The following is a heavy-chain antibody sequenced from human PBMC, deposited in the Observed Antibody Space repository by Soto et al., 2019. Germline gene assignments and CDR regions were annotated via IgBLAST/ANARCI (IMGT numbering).Heavy chain of an antibody. V-gene: IGHV4-39*01. CDR2: VHYSGST. CDR3: ARPQLGLSGGSQFDL. CDR1: GGSFSNSNYY. Sequence: QLRLQESGPGLVKPSETLSLTCTVSGGSFSNSNYYWGWIRQPPGKGLEWIGNVHYSGSTYYNPSLKSRVTVSVDTSRNQFSLKLTSVTAADTAIYYCARPQLGLSGGSQFDLWGRGTLVAVSS. J-gene: IGHJ5*02. D-gene: IGHD6-19*01.